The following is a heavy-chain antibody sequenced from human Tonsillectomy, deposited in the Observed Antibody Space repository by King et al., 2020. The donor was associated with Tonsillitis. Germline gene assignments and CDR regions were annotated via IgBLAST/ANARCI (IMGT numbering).Heavy chain of an antibody. CDR2: IYPSDSDT. D-gene: IGHD3-10*01. J-gene: IGHJ4*02. Sequence: EVQLVESGAEVKKPGESLTISCKGSGYRFTTYWIGWVRQMPGKGLEWMGIIYPSDSDTRYSPSFQGQVTISVDKSISTAYLQWSSLKASDTAMYFCARRAYGSGSYTDYWGQGTLVTVSS. CDR1: GYRFTTYW. V-gene: IGHV5-51*03. CDR3: ARRAYGSGSYTDY.